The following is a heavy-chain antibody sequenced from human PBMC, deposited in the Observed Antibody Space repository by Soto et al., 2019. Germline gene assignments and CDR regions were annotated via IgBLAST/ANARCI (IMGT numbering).Heavy chain of an antibody. CDR1: GYTFTVYY. CDR2: INPKSGGT. D-gene: IGHD1-26*01. CDR3: ARDLATGGGSAGFDY. V-gene: IGHV1-2*02. J-gene: IGHJ4*02. Sequence: ASVKVSCKASGYTFTVYYMHWVRQAPGQGLEWMGWINPKSGGTMYPQKFQGRVTMTWDTCIGTAYMALTRLRSDDTAVYYCARDLATGGGSAGFDYWGQGTLVTVSS.